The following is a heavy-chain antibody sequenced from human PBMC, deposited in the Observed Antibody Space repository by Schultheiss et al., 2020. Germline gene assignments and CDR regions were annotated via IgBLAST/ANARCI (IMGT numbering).Heavy chain of an antibody. V-gene: IGHV4-34*01. CDR1: GGSFSGYY. CDR2: INHSGST. Sequence: SETLSLTCAVYGGSFSGYYWSWIRQPPGKGLEWIGEINHSGSTNYNPSLKSRVTISVDTSKNQFSLKLSSVTAADTAVYYCARQPTDISNWYFDLWGRGTLVTVSS. CDR3: ARQPTDISNWYFDL. J-gene: IGHJ2*01.